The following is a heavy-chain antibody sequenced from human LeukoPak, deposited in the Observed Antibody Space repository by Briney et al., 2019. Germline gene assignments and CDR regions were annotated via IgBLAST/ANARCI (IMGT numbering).Heavy chain of an antibody. CDR1: GYTFTSYY. Sequence: ASVKVSCKASGYTFTSYYIHWVRQAPGQGLEWMGIISPSDSSTTYAQKFQARVTMTRDTSTSTVYMELSSLRSEDTAVYYCARGTLYYGSGIYPHPGKYYFDYWGQGTLVTVSS. J-gene: IGHJ4*02. V-gene: IGHV1-46*01. CDR2: ISPSDSST. CDR3: ARGTLYYGSGIYPHPGKYYFDY. D-gene: IGHD3-10*01.